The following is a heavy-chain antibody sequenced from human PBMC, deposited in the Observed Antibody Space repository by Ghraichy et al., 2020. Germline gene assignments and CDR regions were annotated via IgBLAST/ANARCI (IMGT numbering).Heavy chain of an antibody. CDR2: IRTKPNNYAT. Sequence: LTCAASGFIFSEFAMYWVRQAPGKGLECIGRIRTKPNNYATTYAASVKGRFTISRDDSKNTMYLQMKSLKTEDTAVYYCSRPGFGELQNAFYVWGHGTIVTVSS. V-gene: IGHV3-73*01. J-gene: IGHJ3*01. D-gene: IGHD3-10*01. CDR3: SRPGFGELQNAFYV. CDR1: GFIFSEFA.